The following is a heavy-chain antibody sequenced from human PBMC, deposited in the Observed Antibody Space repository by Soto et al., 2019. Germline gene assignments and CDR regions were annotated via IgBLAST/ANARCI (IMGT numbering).Heavy chain of an antibody. CDR1: WFTVSSNY. CDR2: TYSGVTT. CDR3: ARGPDYSNIDS. V-gene: IGHV3-53*01. Sequence: GGALRLSCAAAWFTVSSNYMSWVRQAPGKGLDCASVTYSGVTTYXXDCMKGRXXICRDNSKNTRYLQMXMLRAEDTAVYYCARGPDYSNIDSRAQRTPVPVS. D-gene: IGHD4-4*01. J-gene: IGHJ5*01.